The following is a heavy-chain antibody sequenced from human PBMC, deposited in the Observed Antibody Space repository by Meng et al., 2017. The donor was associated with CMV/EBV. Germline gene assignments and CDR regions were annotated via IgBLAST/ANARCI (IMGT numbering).Heavy chain of an antibody. CDR1: GGTFSSYA. Sequence: SVKVSCKASGGTFSSYAISWVRQAPGQGLEWMGGIIPIFGTANYEQKFQGRVTITTDESTSTDYMELSSLRSEDTAVYYCARAHYAHGYCSSTSCYNRWGMDVWGQGTTVTVSS. CDR2: IIPIFGTA. J-gene: IGHJ6*02. V-gene: IGHV1-69*05. CDR3: ARAHYAHGYCSSTSCYNRWGMDV. D-gene: IGHD2-2*02.